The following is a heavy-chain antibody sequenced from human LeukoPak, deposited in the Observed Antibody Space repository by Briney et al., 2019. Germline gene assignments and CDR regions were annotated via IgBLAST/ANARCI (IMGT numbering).Heavy chain of an antibody. CDR1: GGSISSSRNY. V-gene: IGHV4-39*01. D-gene: IGHD4-11*01. Sequence: SETLSLTCTVSGGSISSSRNYWGWIRQPPGKRLEWIGSIHYSGSTYYSPSLKSQVTISVDMSKNQFSLKLTSVTAADTAVYYCARQGSNWYFEYFQHWGQGTLVTVSS. J-gene: IGHJ1*01. CDR2: IHYSGST. CDR3: ARQGSNWYFEYFQH.